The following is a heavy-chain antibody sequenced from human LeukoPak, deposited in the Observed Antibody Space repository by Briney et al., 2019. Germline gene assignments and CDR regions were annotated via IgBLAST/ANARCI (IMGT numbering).Heavy chain of an antibody. J-gene: IGHJ4*02. CDR3: ARDQGYDSSGYPAFDY. CDR2: ISAYNGNT. Sequence: ASVKVSCKASGYTFTSYGISWVRQAPGQGLEWMGWISAYNGNTNYAQKLQGRVTMTTDTSSSTAYVELRSLRSDDTAVYYCARDQGYDSSGYPAFDYWGQGTLVTVSS. D-gene: IGHD3-22*01. CDR1: GYTFTSYG. V-gene: IGHV1-18*01.